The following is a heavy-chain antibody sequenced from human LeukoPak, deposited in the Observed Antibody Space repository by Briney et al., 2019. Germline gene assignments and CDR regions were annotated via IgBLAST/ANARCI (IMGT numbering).Heavy chain of an antibody. CDR2: ISGGSTDI. D-gene: IGHD3-22*01. Sequence: PGGSLRLSCAASGFTFRNYAMNWVRQAPGKGLEWVSSISGGSTDIYYADSVKGRFTISRDNSKNTLYLQMNSLRAEDTAVYYCARDSSGYLNYFDYWGQGTLVTVSS. CDR3: ARDSSGYLNYFDY. J-gene: IGHJ4*02. CDR1: GFTFRNYA. V-gene: IGHV3-21*04.